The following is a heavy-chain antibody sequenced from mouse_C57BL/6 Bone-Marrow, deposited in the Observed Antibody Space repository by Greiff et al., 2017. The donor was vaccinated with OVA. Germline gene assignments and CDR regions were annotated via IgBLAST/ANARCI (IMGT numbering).Heavy chain of an antibody. CDR3: ARFYYGSSYVDYFDY. V-gene: IGHV1-59*01. D-gene: IGHD1-1*01. CDR2: IDPSDSYT. J-gene: IGHJ2*01. CDR1: GYTFTSYW. Sequence: QVQLQQPGAELVRPGTSVKLSCKASGYTFTSYWMHWVKQRPGQGLEWIGVIDPSDSYTNYNQKFKGKATLTVDTSSSTAYMQLSSLTSEDSAVYYCARFYYGSSYVDYFDYWGQGTTLTVSS.